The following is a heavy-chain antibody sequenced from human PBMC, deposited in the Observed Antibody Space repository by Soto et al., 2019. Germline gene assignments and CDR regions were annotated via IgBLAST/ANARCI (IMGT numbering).Heavy chain of an antibody. D-gene: IGHD3-10*01. CDR2: TYYNGNA. V-gene: IGHV4-39*01. CDR3: ARHFVAVVIKGWGY. CDR1: GGSIDRSNYY. J-gene: IGHJ4*02. Sequence: SETLSLTCNVSGGSIDRSNYYWDWLRQPPGKGLEWIGTTYYNGNAYYNPSLRSRVYMSVDTSKNQFSLKLIYMTATDTDDYYCARHFVAVVIKGWGYGGQGKLVTVS.